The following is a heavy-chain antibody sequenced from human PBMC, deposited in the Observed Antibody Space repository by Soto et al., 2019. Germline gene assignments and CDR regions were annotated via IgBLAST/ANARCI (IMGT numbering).Heavy chain of an antibody. Sequence: EVQLLESGGGLVQPGGSLRLSCAASGFTFTDYALSWVRQAPGKGLEWVATISGIGGSTYLADSVKGRLSISRDNSKKTVFLEMNSLRVEDTAVYYCAQLALWFGEFGRGYWGQGALVTVSS. D-gene: IGHD3-10*01. CDR2: ISGIGGST. CDR1: GFTFTDYA. V-gene: IGHV3-23*01. J-gene: IGHJ4*02. CDR3: AQLALWFGEFGRGY.